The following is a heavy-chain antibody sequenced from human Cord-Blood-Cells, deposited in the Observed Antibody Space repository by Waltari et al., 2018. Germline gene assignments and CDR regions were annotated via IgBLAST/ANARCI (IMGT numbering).Heavy chain of an antibody. V-gene: IGHV3-9*01. Sequence: GGGLVQPGRSLRLSCAASGFTFDDYAMHWVRQAPGKGLEWVSGISWNSGSIGYADSVKGRFTISRDNDNNSLYLQMNSLRAEDTALYYCAKAGGGYCSGGSCYEAYYYYYYGMDVWGQGTTVTVSS. D-gene: IGHD2-15*01. CDR1: GFTFDDYA. CDR2: ISWNSGSI. J-gene: IGHJ6*02. CDR3: AKAGGGYCSGGSCYEAYYYYYYGMDV.